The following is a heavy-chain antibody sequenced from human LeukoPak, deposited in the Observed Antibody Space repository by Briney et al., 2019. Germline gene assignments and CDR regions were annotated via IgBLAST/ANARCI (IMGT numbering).Heavy chain of an antibody. CDR3: ARHNFDSSSSGVSFDY. Sequence: PSETLSLTCTVSGGSISSSDYYWGWIRQPPGKGLEWIGIIYYSGSTYYNPSLKSRVTISVDTSKNQFSLKLSSVTAADTAVYYCARHNFDSSSSGVSFDYWGQGTLVTVSS. D-gene: IGHD6-6*01. CDR2: IYYSGST. V-gene: IGHV4-39*01. CDR1: GGSISSSDYY. J-gene: IGHJ4*02.